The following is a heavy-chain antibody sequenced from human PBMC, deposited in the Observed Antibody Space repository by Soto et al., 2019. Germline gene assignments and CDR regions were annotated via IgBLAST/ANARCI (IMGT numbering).Heavy chain of an antibody. CDR1: GGSFSGYY. CDR3: ARGGKVRGVIHTDYYYMDV. J-gene: IGHJ6*03. CDR2: INHSGST. Sequence: PSETLSLTCAVYGGSFSGYYWSWIRQPPGKGLEWIGEINHSGSTNYNPSLKSRVTISVDTSKNQFSLKLSSVTAADTAVYYCARGGKVRGVIHTDYYYMDVWGKGTTVTVSS. V-gene: IGHV4-34*01. D-gene: IGHD3-10*01.